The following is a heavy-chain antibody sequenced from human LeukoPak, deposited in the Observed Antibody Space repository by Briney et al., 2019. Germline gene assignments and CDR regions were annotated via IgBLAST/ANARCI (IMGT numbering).Heavy chain of an antibody. CDR2: IIPIFGTA. CDR1: GGTFSSYA. V-gene: IGHV1-69*05. CDR3: AGAIYCSSTSCYPGHY. J-gene: IGHJ4*02. Sequence: SVKVSCKASGGTFSSYAISWVRQATGQGLEWRGGIIPIFGTANYAQKFQGRVTITTDESTSTAYMELSSLRSEDTAVYYCAGAIYCSSTSCYPGHYWGQGTLVTVSS. D-gene: IGHD2-2*01.